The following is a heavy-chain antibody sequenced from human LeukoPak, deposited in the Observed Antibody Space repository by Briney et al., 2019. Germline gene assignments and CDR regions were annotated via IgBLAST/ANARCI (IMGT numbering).Heavy chain of an antibody. D-gene: IGHD3-10*01. CDR3: TRTPPYGSGSYPPRQFDY. CDR2: IRSKANSYAT. V-gene: IGHV3-73*01. CDR1: GFTFSGYA. J-gene: IGHJ4*02. Sequence: PGGSLRLSCAASGFTFSGYAMHWVRQASGKGLEWVGRIRSKANSYATAYAASVKGRFAISRDDSKNTAYLQMNSLKTEDAAVYYCTRTPPYGSGSYPPRQFDYWGQGTLVTVSS.